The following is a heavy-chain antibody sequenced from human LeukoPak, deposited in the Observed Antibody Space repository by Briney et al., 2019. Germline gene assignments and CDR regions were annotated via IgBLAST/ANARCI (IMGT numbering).Heavy chain of an antibody. V-gene: IGHV4-59*01. D-gene: IGHD3-3*01. CDR1: GGSISSYY. Sequence: SETLSLTCTVSGGSISSYYWSWIRQPPGKGLEWIGYIYYSGSTNYNPSLKSRVTISVDTSKNQFSLKLSSVTAADTAVYYCARLSFWSGSLFDYWGQGTLVTVSS. CDR3: ARLSFWSGSLFDY. J-gene: IGHJ4*02. CDR2: IYYSGST.